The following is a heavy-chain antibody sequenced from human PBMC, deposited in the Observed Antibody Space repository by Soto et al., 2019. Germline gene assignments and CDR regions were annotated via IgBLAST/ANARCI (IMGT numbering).Heavy chain of an antibody. D-gene: IGHD6-19*01. CDR1: GGSFSGYY. J-gene: IGHJ6*02. Sequence: VQLQQWGAGLLKPSETLSLTCAVYGGSFSGYYWSWIRQPPGKGLEWIGEINHSGSTNYNPSLKSRVTISVDTSKNQFSLKLSSVTAADTAVYYCARGSGGAVAETGYYGMDVWGQGTTVTVSS. CDR3: ARGSGGAVAETGYYGMDV. CDR2: INHSGST. V-gene: IGHV4-34*01.